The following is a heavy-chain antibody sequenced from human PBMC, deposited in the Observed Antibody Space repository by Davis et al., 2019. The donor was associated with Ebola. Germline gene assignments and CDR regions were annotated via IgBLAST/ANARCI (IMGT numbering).Heavy chain of an antibody. V-gene: IGHV3-23*01. CDR2: ISGSGSST. CDR3: ARDPFYDASGDYFLFDH. Sequence: GGSLRPSFAPSGFTSSSYAMSWVRQAPGKGREWVSAISGSGSSTYYADSVKGRFTISRDNSKNTLYLQMNNLRPEDTAVYYCARDPFYDASGDYFLFDHWGQGTLATVAS. CDR1: GFTSSSYA. J-gene: IGHJ4*02. D-gene: IGHD3-22*01.